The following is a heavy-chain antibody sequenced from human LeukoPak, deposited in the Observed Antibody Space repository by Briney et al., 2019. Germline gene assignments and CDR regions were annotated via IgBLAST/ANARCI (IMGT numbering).Heavy chain of an antibody. CDR1: GYTFTSYD. D-gene: IGHD5-12*01. CDR3: ARDSDYSGYDWFVY. J-gene: IGHJ4*02. CDR2: ITPYNGNT. Sequence: ASVKVSCKASGYTFTSYDITWVRLAPGQGLEWMGWITPYNGNTNYAQKLQGRVTMTTDTSTSTAYMELRSLRSDDTAVYYCARDSDYSGYDWFVYWGQGTLVTVSS. V-gene: IGHV1-18*01.